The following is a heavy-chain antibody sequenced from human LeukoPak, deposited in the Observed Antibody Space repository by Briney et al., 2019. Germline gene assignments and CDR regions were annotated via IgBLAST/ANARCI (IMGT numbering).Heavy chain of an antibody. D-gene: IGHD2-2*01. CDR1: GFTFSSYA. CDR3: AKGFNIVVVVPAATPYFPFDI. CDR2: ISGSGGST. J-gene: IGHJ3*02. Sequence: GGSLRLSCAASGFTFSSYAMSWVRQAPGKGLEWVSAISGSGGSTYYADSVKGRFTISRDNSKNTLYLQMNSLRAEDTAVYYCAKGFNIVVVVPAATPYFPFDIWGQGTMVTVS. V-gene: IGHV3-23*01.